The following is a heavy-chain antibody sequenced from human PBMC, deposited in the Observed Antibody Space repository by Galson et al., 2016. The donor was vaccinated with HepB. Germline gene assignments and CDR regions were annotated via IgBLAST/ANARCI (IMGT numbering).Heavy chain of an antibody. CDR1: GFSFSTWS. V-gene: IGHV3-48*01. D-gene: IGHD3-3*01. J-gene: IGHJ5*02. Sequence: SLRLSCAASGFSFSTWSMNWVRQAPGKGLEWISYISDNGKNKYYAGSVEGRFTISRDNARNSLNLQLHNLRAEDTAVYYCARVAFCSGYYTGWFDPWGQGISVTVSS. CDR3: ARVAFCSGYYTGWFDP. CDR2: ISDNGKNK.